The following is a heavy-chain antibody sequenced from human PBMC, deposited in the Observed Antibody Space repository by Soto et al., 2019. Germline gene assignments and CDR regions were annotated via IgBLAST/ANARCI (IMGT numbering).Heavy chain of an antibody. CDR2: ISGSGGST. CDR3: AKDGDQVKVYYDILTGSSTKQSFDY. Sequence: GGSLRLSCAASGFTFSSYAMSWVRQAPGKGLEWVSAISGSGGSTYYADSVKGRFTISRDNSKNTLYLQMNSLRAEDTAVYYCAKDGDQVKVYYDILTGSSTKQSFDYWGQGTLVTVSS. D-gene: IGHD3-9*01. CDR1: GFTFSSYA. J-gene: IGHJ4*02. V-gene: IGHV3-23*01.